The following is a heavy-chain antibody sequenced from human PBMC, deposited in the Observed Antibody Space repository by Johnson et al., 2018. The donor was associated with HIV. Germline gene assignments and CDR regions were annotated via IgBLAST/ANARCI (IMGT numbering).Heavy chain of an antibody. CDR2: ISSSGSTI. J-gene: IGHJ3*02. CDR3: ARDLRWSYDAFDI. V-gene: IGHV3-11*04. Sequence: QMQLVESGGGLVKPGGSLRLSCAASGFSFSDYYMTWIRQAPGKGLEWVSYISSSGSTIYYADSVKGRFTISRDNAKNSLYLQMNSLRAEDTAVYYCARDLRWSYDAFDIWGQGTMVTVSS. CDR1: GFSFSDYY. D-gene: IGHD5-24*01.